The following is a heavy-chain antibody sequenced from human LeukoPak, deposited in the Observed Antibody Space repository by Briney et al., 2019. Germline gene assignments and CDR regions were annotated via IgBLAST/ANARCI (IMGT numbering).Heavy chain of an antibody. Sequence: ASVKVSCKASGCTFTSYGISWVRRAPGQGLEWMGWISAYKGNTNYAQKLQGRVTMTTDTSTSTAYMELRSLRSDDTAVYYCARDQDSSGYYPPVGDYWGQGTLVTVSS. CDR3: ARDQDSSGYYPPVGDY. V-gene: IGHV1-18*01. J-gene: IGHJ4*02. CDR2: ISAYKGNT. CDR1: GCTFTSYG. D-gene: IGHD3-22*01.